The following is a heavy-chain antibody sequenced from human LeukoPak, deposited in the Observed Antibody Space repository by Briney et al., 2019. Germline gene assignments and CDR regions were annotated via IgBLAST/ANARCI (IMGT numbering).Heavy chain of an antibody. J-gene: IGHJ5*02. CDR2: IDKKDKGYATAT. V-gene: IGHV3-73*01. CDR1: GFTFSGSA. D-gene: IGHD1-26*01. CDR3: TRDSGTYNWFDP. Sequence: PGGSLKLSCAASGFTFSGSAIHWVRQSSGKGLEWVGQIDKKDKGYATATAYAASVTGRFTISRDDSINTAYLQMKGLRTEDTALYYCTRDSGTYNWFDPWGQGTLVTVSS.